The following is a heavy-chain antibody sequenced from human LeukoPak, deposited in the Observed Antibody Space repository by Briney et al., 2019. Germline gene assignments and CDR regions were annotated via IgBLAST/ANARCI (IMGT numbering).Heavy chain of an antibody. V-gene: IGHV4-39*01. D-gene: IGHD3-22*01. CDR3: ARLHGRNYYDSSGYYYYFDY. J-gene: IGHJ4*02. Sequence: SETLSLTCTVSGGSISSSSYYWGWIRQPPGKGLEWIGSIYYSGSTYYNPSLKSRVTISVDTSKNQFSLKLSSVTAADTAVYYCARLHGRNYYDSSGYYYYFDYWGQGTLVTVSS. CDR1: GGSISSSSYY. CDR2: IYYSGST.